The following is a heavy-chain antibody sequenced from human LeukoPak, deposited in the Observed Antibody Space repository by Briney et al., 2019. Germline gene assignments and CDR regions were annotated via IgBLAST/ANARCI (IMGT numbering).Heavy chain of an antibody. Sequence: ASVKVSCKASGYTFTSYDINWVRQATGQGLEWMGGIIPIFGTANYAQKFQGRVTITADESTSTAYMELSSLRSEDTAVYYCARLAVADADYWGQGTLVTVSS. D-gene: IGHD6-19*01. J-gene: IGHJ4*02. V-gene: IGHV1-69*13. CDR1: GYTFTSYD. CDR2: IIPIFGTA. CDR3: ARLAVADADY.